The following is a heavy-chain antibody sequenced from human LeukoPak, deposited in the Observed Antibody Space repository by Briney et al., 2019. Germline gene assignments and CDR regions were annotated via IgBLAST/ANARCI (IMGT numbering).Heavy chain of an antibody. J-gene: IGHJ6*03. CDR3: ARAGYSYGNYYYYYMDV. CDR1: GDSITYFY. V-gene: IGHV4-4*07. Sequence: PSETLSLTCSVSGDSITYFYWSWIRQAAGKGLEWIGRVSSSGSTDYNASLKSRVTISVDTSKNQFSLKLSSVTAADTAVYYCARAGYSYGNYYYYYMDVWGKGTTVTVSS. D-gene: IGHD5-18*01. CDR2: VSSSGST.